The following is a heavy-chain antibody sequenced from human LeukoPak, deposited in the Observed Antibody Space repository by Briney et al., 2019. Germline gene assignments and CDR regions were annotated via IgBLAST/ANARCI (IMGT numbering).Heavy chain of an antibody. CDR2: ISGSGGST. Sequence: GGSLRLSCAASGFTFSSYAMSWVRQAPGKGLEWVSAISGSGGSTYYADSVKGRFTISRDNSKNTLYLQMNSLRAEDTAVYYCARAGYSSSWSWNYYGMDVWGQGTTVTVSS. CDR1: GFTFSSYA. D-gene: IGHD6-13*01. J-gene: IGHJ6*02. V-gene: IGHV3-23*01. CDR3: ARAGYSSSWSWNYYGMDV.